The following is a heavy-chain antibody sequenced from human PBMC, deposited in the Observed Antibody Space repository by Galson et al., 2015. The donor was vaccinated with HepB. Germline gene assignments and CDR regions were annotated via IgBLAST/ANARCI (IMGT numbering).Heavy chain of an antibody. V-gene: IGHV1-69*13. CDR2: IIPIFGTA. Sequence: SVKVSCKASGGTFSSYAISWVRQAPGQGLEWMGGIIPIFGTANYAQKFQGRVTITADESTSTAYMELSSLRSEDTAVYYCARVTEDYDSSGYTLYYFDYWGQGTLVTVSS. CDR3: ARVTEDYDSSGYTLYYFDY. D-gene: IGHD3-22*01. CDR1: GGTFSSYA. J-gene: IGHJ4*02.